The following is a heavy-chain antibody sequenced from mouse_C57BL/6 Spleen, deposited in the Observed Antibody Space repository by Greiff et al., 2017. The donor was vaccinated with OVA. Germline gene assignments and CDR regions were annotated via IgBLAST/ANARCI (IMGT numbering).Heavy chain of an antibody. CDR1: GFNIKDDY. Sequence: VQLQQSGAELVRPGASVKLSCTASGFNIKDDYMHWVKQRPEQGLEWIGWIDPENGDTEYASKFQGKATIPADPSSNTAYLQLSSLTSKDTAVYYCTTGTAGYSYFDVWGTGTSVTVSS. CDR3: TTGTAGYSYFDV. D-gene: IGHD4-1*01. J-gene: IGHJ1*03. V-gene: IGHV14-4*01. CDR2: IDPENGDT.